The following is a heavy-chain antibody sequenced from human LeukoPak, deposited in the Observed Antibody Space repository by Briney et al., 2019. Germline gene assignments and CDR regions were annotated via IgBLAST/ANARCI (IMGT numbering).Heavy chain of an antibody. CDR2: INPNSGGT. CDR1: GYTFTDYY. D-gene: IGHD6-19*01. V-gene: IGHV1-2*02. J-gene: IGHJ6*02. Sequence: GASVKVSCKASGYTFTDYYMHWVRQAPGQGLEWMGWINPNSGGTNYAQKFQGRVTMTRHTSISTAYMELSRLRSDDTAVYYCARVGWSRIAVAGPHYYGMDVWGQGTTVTVS. CDR3: ARVGWSRIAVAGPHYYGMDV.